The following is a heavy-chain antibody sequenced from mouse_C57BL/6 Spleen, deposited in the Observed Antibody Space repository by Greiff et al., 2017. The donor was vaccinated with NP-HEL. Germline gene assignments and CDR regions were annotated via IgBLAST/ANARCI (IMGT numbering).Heavy chain of an antibody. V-gene: IGHV1-18*01. CDR2: INPNNGGT. CDR1: GYTFTDYN. J-gene: IGHJ4*01. Sequence: VQLQQSGPELVKPGASVTIPCKASGYTFTDYNVDWVKQSHGKSLEWMGDINPNNGGTIYNQMFKCKATLTVDTSSSTAYMELRSLTSEDTAVYYCARAGYYGSSYGAMDYWGQGTSVTVSS. D-gene: IGHD1-1*01. CDR3: ARAGYYGSSYGAMDY.